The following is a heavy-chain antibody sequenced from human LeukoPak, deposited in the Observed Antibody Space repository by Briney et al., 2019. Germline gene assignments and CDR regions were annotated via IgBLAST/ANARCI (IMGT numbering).Heavy chain of an antibody. CDR1: VFTFSSYG. CDR3: ARDLGSYSSSWYGAYYYGMDV. Sequence: GRSLRLSCAASVFTFSSYGMHWVRQAPGKGLEWVAVIWYDGSNKYYADSVKGRFTISRDNSKNTLYLQMNSLRAEDTAVYYCARDLGSYSSSWYGAYYYGMDVWGKGTTVTVSS. J-gene: IGHJ6*04. V-gene: IGHV3-33*01. CDR2: IWYDGSNK. D-gene: IGHD6-13*01.